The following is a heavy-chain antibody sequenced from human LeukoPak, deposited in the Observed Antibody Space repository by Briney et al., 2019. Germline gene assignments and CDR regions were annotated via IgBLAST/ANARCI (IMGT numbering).Heavy chain of an antibody. CDR2: ISGSGGST. Sequence: PGGSLRLSCAASGFTFSSYAMSWVRQAPGKGLEWVSAISGSGGSTYYADSVKGRFTISRDNSKDTLYLQMNSPRAEDTAVYYCAKDFAARPYYYDSSGYRDWGQGTLVTVSS. D-gene: IGHD3-22*01. CDR1: GFTFSSYA. CDR3: AKDFAARPYYYDSSGYRD. J-gene: IGHJ4*02. V-gene: IGHV3-23*01.